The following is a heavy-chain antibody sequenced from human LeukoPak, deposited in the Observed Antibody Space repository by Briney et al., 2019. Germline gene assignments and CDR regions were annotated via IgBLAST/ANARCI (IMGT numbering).Heavy chain of an antibody. J-gene: IGHJ4*02. CDR3: AKDFSSSRWIRFDY. V-gene: IGHV3-30*02. Sequence: VGSLRLSCAASGFTFSSYGMHWVRQAPGKGLEWVAFIRYDGSNKYYADSVKGRFTISRDNSKSTLYLHMHSLSADDTALYYCAKDFSSSRWIRFDYWGQGALVTVSS. CDR1: GFTFSSYG. CDR2: IRYDGSNK. D-gene: IGHD2-2*01.